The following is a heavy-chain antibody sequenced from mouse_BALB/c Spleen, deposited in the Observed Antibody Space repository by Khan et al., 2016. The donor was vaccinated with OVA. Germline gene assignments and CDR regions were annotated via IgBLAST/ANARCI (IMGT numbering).Heavy chain of an antibody. D-gene: IGHD4-1*01. V-gene: IGHV5-6*01. Sequence: EVELVESGGDLVKPGGSLKLSCAASGFTFSSYSMSWVRQTPDKRLEWVATISSGGDYTYYPDNVKGRFTISRDNAKNTLYLQMSSLKSEDTAMTYCASNLTGSFAYWGQGTLVTVSA. CDR1: GFTFSSYS. CDR3: ASNLTGSFAY. J-gene: IGHJ3*01. CDR2: ISSGGDYT.